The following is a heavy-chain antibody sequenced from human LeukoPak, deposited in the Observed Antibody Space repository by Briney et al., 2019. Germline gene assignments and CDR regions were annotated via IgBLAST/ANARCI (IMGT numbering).Heavy chain of an antibody. V-gene: IGHV3-11*01. CDR3: ARARATMVRGVYFDY. D-gene: IGHD3-10*01. CDR2: ISSSGSTI. J-gene: IGHJ4*02. CDR1: GFTFSDYY. Sequence: PGGSLRLSCAASGFTFSDYYMSWIRQAPWKGLEWVSYISSSGSTIYYAHSVKGRFTISRDNAKNSLYLQMNSLRAEDTAVYYCARARATMVRGVYFDYWGQGTLVTVSS.